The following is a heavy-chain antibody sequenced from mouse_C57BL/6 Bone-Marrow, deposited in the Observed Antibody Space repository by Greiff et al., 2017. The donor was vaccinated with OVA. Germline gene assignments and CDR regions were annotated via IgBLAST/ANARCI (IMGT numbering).Heavy chain of an antibody. V-gene: IGHV1-39*01. CDR2: ISPNYGTT. D-gene: IGHD1-1*01. Sequence: VQLQQSGPELVKPGASVKISCKASGYSFTDYNMNWVKQSNGKSLEWIGVISPNYGTTSYKQKLKGKATLTVDQTSSTAYMQLNSLTSEDSAVYYCAYYYGSSYRYFDVWGRGTAVTVTS. CDR3: AYYYGSSYRYFDV. J-gene: IGHJ1*03. CDR1: GYSFTDYN.